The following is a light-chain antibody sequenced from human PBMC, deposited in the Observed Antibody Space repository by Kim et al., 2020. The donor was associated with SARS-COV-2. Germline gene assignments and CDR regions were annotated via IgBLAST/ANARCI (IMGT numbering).Light chain of an antibody. CDR3: SSYAGSSLYV. CDR1: SSDVSGYNY. CDR2: EVS. V-gene: IGLV2-8*01. J-gene: IGLJ1*01. Sequence: GQSVTISCTGTSSDVSGYNYVAWYQQHPGKAPKRMIYEVSKRPSGVPDRFSGSKSGNTASLTVSGLQAEDDADYYCSSYAGSSLYVFGAGTQLTVL.